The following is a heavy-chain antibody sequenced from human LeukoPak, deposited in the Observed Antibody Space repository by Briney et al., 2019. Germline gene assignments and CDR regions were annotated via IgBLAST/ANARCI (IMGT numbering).Heavy chain of an antibody. Sequence: GGSLRLSCTTSGFTFGDYAMTWVRQAPGKGLEWVSSISSSSSYIYYADSVKGRFTISRDNAKNSLYLQMNSLRAEDTAVYYCASDYYGSGSYYYWGQGTLVTVSS. J-gene: IGHJ4*02. V-gene: IGHV3-21*01. CDR2: ISSSSSYI. CDR1: GFTFGDYA. CDR3: ASDYYGSGSYYY. D-gene: IGHD3-10*01.